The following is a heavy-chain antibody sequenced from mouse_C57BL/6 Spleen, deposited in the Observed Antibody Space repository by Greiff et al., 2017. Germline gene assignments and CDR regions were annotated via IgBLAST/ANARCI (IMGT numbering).Heavy chain of an antibody. V-gene: IGHV1-54*01. CDR3: AGSSTVVAKNGYFDV. J-gene: IGHJ1*03. CDR2: INPGSGGT. CDR1: GYAFTNYL. Sequence: VQLQQSGAELVRPGTSVKVSCKASGYAFTNYLIEWVKQRPGQGLEWIGVINPGSGGTNYNEKFKGKATLTADKSSSTAYMQLSSLTSEDSAVXFCAGSSTVVAKNGYFDVWGTGTTVTVSS. D-gene: IGHD1-1*01.